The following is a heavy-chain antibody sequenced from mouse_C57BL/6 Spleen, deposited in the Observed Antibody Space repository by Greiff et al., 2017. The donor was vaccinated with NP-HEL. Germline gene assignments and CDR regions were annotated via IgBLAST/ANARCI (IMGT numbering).Heavy chain of an antibody. CDR2: FYPGSGSI. CDR1: GYTFTEYT. Sequence: VQGVESGAELVKPGASVKLSCKASGYTFTEYTIHWVKQRSGQGLEWIGWFYPGSGSIKYNEKFKDKATLTADKSSSTVYMELSRLTSEDSAVYFCARHEGGYGHFDYWGQGTTLTVSS. V-gene: IGHV1-62-2*01. J-gene: IGHJ2*01. D-gene: IGHD1-1*01. CDR3: ARHEGGYGHFDY.